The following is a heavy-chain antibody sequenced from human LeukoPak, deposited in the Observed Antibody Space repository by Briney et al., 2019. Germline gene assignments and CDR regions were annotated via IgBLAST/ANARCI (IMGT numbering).Heavy chain of an antibody. D-gene: IGHD3-10*01. Sequence: SETLSLTCTVSGGSISSGSYYWSWIRQPAGKGLEWIGRIYTSGSTNYNPSLKSRVTISVDTSKNQFSLKLSSVTAADTAVYYCARGAITMVRGVINYYYYYYMDVWGKGTTVTISS. CDR3: ARGAITMVRGVINYYYYYYMDV. CDR1: GGSISSGSYY. J-gene: IGHJ6*03. V-gene: IGHV4-61*02. CDR2: IYTSGST.